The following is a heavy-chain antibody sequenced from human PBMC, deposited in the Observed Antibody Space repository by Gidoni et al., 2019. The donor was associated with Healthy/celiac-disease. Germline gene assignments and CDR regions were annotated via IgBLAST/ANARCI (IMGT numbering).Heavy chain of an antibody. CDR3: ARERHMYYDFWSGYYTEYFQH. CDR1: GYSISSGYY. Sequence: QVQLQESGPGLVTPSETLSLTCAVSGYSISSGYYWGWIRQPPGKGLEWIGSIYHSGSTYYNPSLKSRVTISVDTSKNQFSLKLSSVTAADTAVYYCARERHMYYDFWSGYYTEYFQHWGQGTLVTVSS. D-gene: IGHD3-3*01. V-gene: IGHV4-38-2*02. J-gene: IGHJ1*01. CDR2: IYHSGST.